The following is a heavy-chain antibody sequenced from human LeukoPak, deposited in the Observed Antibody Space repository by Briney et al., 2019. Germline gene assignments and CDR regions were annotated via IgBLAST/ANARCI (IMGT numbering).Heavy chain of an antibody. Sequence: GGSLRLSCAASGFTFSSYGMHWVRQAPGKGLEWVAVIWYDGSNKYYADSVKGRFTISRDNSKNTLYPQMNSLRAEDTAVYYCAREPRSGYSYGSPDYWGQGTLVTVSS. D-gene: IGHD5-18*01. CDR3: AREPRSGYSYGSPDY. CDR2: IWYDGSNK. V-gene: IGHV3-33*01. CDR1: GFTFSSYG. J-gene: IGHJ4*02.